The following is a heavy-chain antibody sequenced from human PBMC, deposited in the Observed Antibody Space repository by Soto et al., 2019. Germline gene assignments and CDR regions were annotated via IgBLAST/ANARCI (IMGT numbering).Heavy chain of an antibody. V-gene: IGHV3-7*01. CDR3: GRPKNLVTGDLIVY. D-gene: IGHD2-21*02. Sequence: GGSLRLSWAASGFTFSSDWMTLVRQAPGKGLEWVANIKQDGSEKQYVDSVKGRFTISRDNFENSLSLQMNNLRAEDTAIYYCGRPKNLVTGDLIVYWGRGTLVTVSS. J-gene: IGHJ4*02. CDR2: IKQDGSEK. CDR1: GFTFSSDW.